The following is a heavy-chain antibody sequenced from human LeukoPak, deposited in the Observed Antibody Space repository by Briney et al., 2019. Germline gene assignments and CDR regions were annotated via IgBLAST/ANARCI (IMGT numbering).Heavy chain of an antibody. D-gene: IGHD1-1*01. CDR1: GGSTSSYY. V-gene: IGHV4-59*01. CDR2: IYYSGST. Sequence: PSETLSLTCTVSGGSTSSYYWSWIRQPPGKRLEWIGYIYYSGSTNYNPSLKSRVIISLDTSKNHFSLKLSSVTAGDTAVYYCARALATTGGDNWFDPWGQGTLVTVSS. J-gene: IGHJ5*02. CDR3: ARALATTGGDNWFDP.